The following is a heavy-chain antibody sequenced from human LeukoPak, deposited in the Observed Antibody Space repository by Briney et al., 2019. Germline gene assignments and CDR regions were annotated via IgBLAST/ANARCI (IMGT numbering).Heavy chain of an antibody. J-gene: IGHJ1*01. D-gene: IGHD6-13*01. V-gene: IGHV3-66*01. CDR2: IYSGGRT. Sequence: PGGSLRLSCAASGFTVSSNYMTWVRQAPGKGLEWVSVIYSGGRTFDADSVKGRFTISRDNVKNTVFLQMNSLRVEDTAVYYCVTVSSSWLGYFQHWGQGTLVTVSS. CDR1: GFTVSSNY. CDR3: VTVSSSWLGYFQH.